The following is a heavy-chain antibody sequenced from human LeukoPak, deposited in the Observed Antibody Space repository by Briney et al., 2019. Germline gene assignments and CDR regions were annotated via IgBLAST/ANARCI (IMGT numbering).Heavy chain of an antibody. CDR3: AKAWAAAGTFAS. V-gene: IGHV3-23*01. CDR1: GFTCSSYA. CDR2: IIGSGGDT. J-gene: IGHJ4*02. D-gene: IGHD6-13*01. Sequence: PGGSLRLSCAASGFTCSSYAMSWVRQAPGKGLEWVSTIIGSGGDTYYADSVKGRFTISRDTSKNMLYLQMNSLRAEDTAVYYCAKAWAAAGTFASWGQGTLVTVSS.